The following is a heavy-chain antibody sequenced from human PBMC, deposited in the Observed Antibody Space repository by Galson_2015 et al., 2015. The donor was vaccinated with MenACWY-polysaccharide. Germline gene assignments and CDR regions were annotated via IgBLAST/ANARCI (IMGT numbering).Heavy chain of an antibody. CDR1: GFTFRTFP. Sequence: SLRLSCAASGFTFRTFPMNRVRQTPGKGLEWVAGISGSGNSAFYADSVRGRFTISRDNSRNTLYLQMNSLRADDTALYYCAKSGGDGVTVFATVPTAPESWGQGTLVTVSS. V-gene: IGHV3-23*01. CDR3: AKSGGDGVTVFATVPTAPES. CDR2: ISGSGNSA. D-gene: IGHD2-21*01. J-gene: IGHJ4*02.